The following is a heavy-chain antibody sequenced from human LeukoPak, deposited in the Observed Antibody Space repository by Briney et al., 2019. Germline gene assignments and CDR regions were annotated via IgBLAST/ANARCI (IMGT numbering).Heavy chain of an antibody. V-gene: IGHV4-4*07. Sequence: SETLSLTCTVSGGSISSYYWSWIRQPAGKGLEWVGRMYTSGSTNQNPSLKSRVSISIDTSKNQFSLQLSSVTAADTAVYYCARDRDSSGLRDFDLWGRGTLVTVSA. CDR2: MYTSGST. CDR3: ARDRDSSGLRDFDL. D-gene: IGHD3-22*01. J-gene: IGHJ2*01. CDR1: GGSISSYY.